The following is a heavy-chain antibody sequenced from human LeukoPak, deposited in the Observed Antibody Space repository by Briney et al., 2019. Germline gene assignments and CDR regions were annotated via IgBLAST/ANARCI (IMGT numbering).Heavy chain of an antibody. J-gene: IGHJ6*04. CDR2: ISSNGGST. V-gene: IGHV3-64D*06. D-gene: IGHD4-17*01. Sequence: PGGSLRLSCSASGFTFSSYAMHWVRQAPGKGLEYVSAISSNGGSTYYADSVKGRFTISRDNSKNTLYLQMSSLRAEDTAVCYCVKNIDYDYYYYGMDVWGKGTTVTVSS. CDR3: VKNIDYDYYYYGMDV. CDR1: GFTFSSYA.